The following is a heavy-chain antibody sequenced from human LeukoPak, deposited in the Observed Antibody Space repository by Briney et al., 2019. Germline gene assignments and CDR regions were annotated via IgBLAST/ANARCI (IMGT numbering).Heavy chain of an antibody. CDR1: GGSISSYY. CDR2: IYYSGST. Sequence: SETLSLTCTVSGGSISSYYWSWIRQPPGKGLEWIGYIYYSGSTNYNPSLKSRVTISVDKSKNQFSLKLSSVTAADTAVYYCARYEVETASFDYWGQGTLVTVSS. CDR3: ARYEVETASFDY. D-gene: IGHD5-24*01. V-gene: IGHV4-59*12. J-gene: IGHJ4*02.